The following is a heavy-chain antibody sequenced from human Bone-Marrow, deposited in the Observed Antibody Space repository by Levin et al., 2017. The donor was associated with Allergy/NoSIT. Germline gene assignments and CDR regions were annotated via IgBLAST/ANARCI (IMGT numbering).Heavy chain of an antibody. V-gene: IGHV1-2*06. CDR3: ARDQGMYSSGWSHYYYYGMDV. D-gene: IGHD6-19*01. Sequence: ASVKVSCKASGYTFTGYYMHWVRQAPGQGLEWMGRINPNSGGTNYAQKFQGRVTMTRDTSISTAYMELSRLRSDDTAVYYCARDQGMYSSGWSHYYYYGMDVWGQGTTVTVSS. CDR1: GYTFTGYY. J-gene: IGHJ6*02. CDR2: INPNSGGT.